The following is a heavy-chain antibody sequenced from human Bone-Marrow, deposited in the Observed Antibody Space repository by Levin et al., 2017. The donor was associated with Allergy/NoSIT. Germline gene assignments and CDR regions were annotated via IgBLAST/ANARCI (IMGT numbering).Heavy chain of an antibody. V-gene: IGHV3-53*01. D-gene: IGHD3-10*01. CDR3: ARGSTGRVYGLDY. CDR1: GFTVSSNY. J-gene: IGHJ4*02. Sequence: PGESLKISCAASGFTVSSNYMSWVRQAPGKGLEWVSVIYSGGSTYYADSVKGRFTISRDNSKNTLYLQMNSLRAEDTAVYYCARGSTGRVYGLDYWGQGTLVTVSS. CDR2: IYSGGST.